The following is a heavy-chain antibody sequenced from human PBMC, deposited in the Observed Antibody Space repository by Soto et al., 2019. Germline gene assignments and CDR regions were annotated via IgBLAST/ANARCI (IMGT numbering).Heavy chain of an antibody. CDR1: GASVKTGGYY. D-gene: IGHD3-3*01. CDR3: AANRGYDFYYPDS. Sequence: SETLSLTCDVSGASVKTGGYYWTWIRQHPEKGLEWIGYINYSGTTYNPSLKSRAFLSLDMSKNQFSLNLTSVTAADTAVYYCAANRGYDFYYPDSWGQGILVTVSS. CDR2: INYSGTT. V-gene: IGHV4-31*11. J-gene: IGHJ5*01.